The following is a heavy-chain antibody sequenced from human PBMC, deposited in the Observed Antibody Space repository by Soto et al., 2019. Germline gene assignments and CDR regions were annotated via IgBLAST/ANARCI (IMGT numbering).Heavy chain of an antibody. CDR2: IKQDGSEK. Sequence: GGSLRLSCAASGFTFSSYWMSWVRQAPGKGLEWVANIKQDGSEKYYVDSVKGRFTISRDNAKNSLYLQMNRLRAEDTAVYYCAREVLGYYYYGMDVWGQGTTVTVSS. CDR3: AREVLGYYYYGMDV. CDR1: GFTFSSYW. V-gene: IGHV3-7*01. D-gene: IGHD7-27*01. J-gene: IGHJ6*02.